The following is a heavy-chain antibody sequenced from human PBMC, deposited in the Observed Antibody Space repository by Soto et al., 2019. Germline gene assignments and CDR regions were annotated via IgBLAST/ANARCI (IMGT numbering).Heavy chain of an antibody. Sequence: GASVKVSCKGSGFTFSSYGITWVRQAPGQGLEWMGWISGYNGNTNYAQKLQGRVTMTTDTSTSTAYMELRSLRSDDTAVYYCARMEHSYYYDSSGYYYDYWGQGTLVTVSS. CDR3: ARMEHSYYYDSSGYYYDY. J-gene: IGHJ4*02. CDR1: GFTFSSYG. V-gene: IGHV1-18*01. D-gene: IGHD3-22*01. CDR2: ISGYNGNT.